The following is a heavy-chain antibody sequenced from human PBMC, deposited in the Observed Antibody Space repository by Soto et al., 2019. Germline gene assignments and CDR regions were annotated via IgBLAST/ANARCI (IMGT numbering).Heavy chain of an antibody. CDR1: GFTFSSYG. CDR3: ARGDGDYYDGDGYLGRH. CDR2: IWYDGSNK. D-gene: IGHD3-22*01. Sequence: PGGSLRLSCAASGFTFSSYGMHWVRQAPGKGLEWVAVIWYDGSNKYYADSVKGRFTISRDNSKNTLYLQMNSLRAEDTAVYYCARGDGDYYDGDGYLGRHWGQGTLVTVSS. V-gene: IGHV3-33*01. J-gene: IGHJ4*02.